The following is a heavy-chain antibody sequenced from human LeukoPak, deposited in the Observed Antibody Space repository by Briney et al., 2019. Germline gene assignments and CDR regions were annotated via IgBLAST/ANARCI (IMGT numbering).Heavy chain of an antibody. CDR3: VTLRKRGGAFDN. J-gene: IGHJ3*02. CDR2: IYYTGST. Sequence: SETLSLTCTVSGGSMNTNYWTWIRQPPGKGLEWIGYIYYTGSTTYNPSLKSRVTMSVDTSKNQFSLKLSSVTAADTAVYYCVTLRKRGGAFDNWGQGTMVTVSS. CDR1: GGSMNTNY. V-gene: IGHV4-59*12.